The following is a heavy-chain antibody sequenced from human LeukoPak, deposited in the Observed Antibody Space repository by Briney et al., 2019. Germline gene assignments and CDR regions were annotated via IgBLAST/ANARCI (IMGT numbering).Heavy chain of an antibody. CDR2: IYYSGST. V-gene: IGHV4-59*01. J-gene: IGHJ5*02. D-gene: IGHD2-2*02. CDR1: GGSISSYY. CDR3: ARQLLYGWFDP. Sequence: PSKTLSLTCTVSGGSISSYYWSWIRQPPGKGLEWIGYIYYSGSTNYNPSLKSRVTISVDTSKNQFSLKLSSVTAADTAVYYCARQLLYGWFDPWGQGTLVTVSS.